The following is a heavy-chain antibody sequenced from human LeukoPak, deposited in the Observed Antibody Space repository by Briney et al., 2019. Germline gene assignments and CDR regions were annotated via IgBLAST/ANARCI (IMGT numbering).Heavy chain of an antibody. CDR3: ARDCYYYDGSGYYYNWFDP. Sequence: VKPSETLSLTCTVSGGSIRSSSYYWGWIRQPPGKGLQWIGSISYSGSTYYNPSLKSRVTISLDTSKNQFSLKLSSVTAADTAVYYCARDCYYYDGSGYYYNWFDPWGQGTLVTVSS. V-gene: IGHV4-39*07. J-gene: IGHJ5*02. CDR1: GGSIRSSSYY. D-gene: IGHD3-22*01. CDR2: ISYSGST.